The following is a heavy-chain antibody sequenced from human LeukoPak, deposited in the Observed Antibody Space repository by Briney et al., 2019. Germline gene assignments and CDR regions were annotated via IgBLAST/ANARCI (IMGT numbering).Heavy chain of an antibody. V-gene: IGHV3-11*04. CDR2: ISSSGSTI. J-gene: IGHJ4*02. CDR1: GFTFSDYY. CDR3: ARAREMATIGVFDY. Sequence: PGGSLRLSCAASGFTFSDYYMSWIRQAPGKGLEWVSYISSSGSTIYYADSVKGRFTISRDNAKNSLYLQMNSLRAEDAAVYYCARAREMATIGVFDYWGQGTLVTVSS. D-gene: IGHD5-24*01.